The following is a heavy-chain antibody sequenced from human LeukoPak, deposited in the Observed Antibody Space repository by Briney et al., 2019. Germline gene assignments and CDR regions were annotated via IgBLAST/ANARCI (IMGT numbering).Heavy chain of an antibody. D-gene: IGHD6-13*01. CDR2: ISGRGVNT. CDR1: GFTFSSYA. CDR3: AKSFGAVIAAGGTGAD. Sequence: VGSLRLSCAVPGFTFSSYAMNWVRQAPGKGLEWVSAISGRGVNTDHTDSVKGRFTISRDNSKNTLYLQMNRLRVEDTAVYYCAKSFGAVIAAGGTGADWGQGTLVTVSS. V-gene: IGHV3-23*01. J-gene: IGHJ4*02.